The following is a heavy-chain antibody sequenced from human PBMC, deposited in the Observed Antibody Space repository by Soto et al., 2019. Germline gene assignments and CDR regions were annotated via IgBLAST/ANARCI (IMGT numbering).Heavy chain of an antibody. CDR2: ISYDGSNK. CDR1: GFTFSSYA. D-gene: IGHD3-3*01. Sequence: QVQLVESGGGVVQPGRSLRLSCAASGFTFSSYAMHWVRQAPGKGLEWVAVISYDGSNKYYADSVKGRFTISRDNSKSTLYLQMNSLRAEDTAVYYCATSLNFWTPPGHDYWGQGTLVTVSS. V-gene: IGHV3-30-3*01. J-gene: IGHJ4*02. CDR3: ATSLNFWTPPGHDY.